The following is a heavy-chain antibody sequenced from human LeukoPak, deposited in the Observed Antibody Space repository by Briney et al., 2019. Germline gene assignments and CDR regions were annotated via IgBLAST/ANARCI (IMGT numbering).Heavy chain of an antibody. Sequence: SETLSLTCTVSGGSISSYYWSWIRQPPGKGLEWIGYIYHSGSTNHNPSLKSRVTISVDTSKNQFSLKLSSVTAADTAVYYCARGGWLDAFDIWGQGTMVTVSS. CDR1: GGSISSYY. V-gene: IGHV4-59*01. CDR3: ARGGWLDAFDI. J-gene: IGHJ3*02. D-gene: IGHD6-19*01. CDR2: IYHSGST.